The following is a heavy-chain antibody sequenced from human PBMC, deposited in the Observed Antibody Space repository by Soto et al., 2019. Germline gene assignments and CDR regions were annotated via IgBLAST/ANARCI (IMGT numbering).Heavy chain of an antibody. CDR3: ARDRKGGERDYYYYGMDV. D-gene: IGHD1-1*01. CDR2: IYYSGST. CDR1: GGSISSGGYY. Sequence: QVQLQESGPGLVKPSQTLSLTCTVSGGSISSGGYYWSWIRQHPGKGLEWIGYIYYSGSTYYNPSLKSRVTISVNPSKNQFSLKLSSVTAAVTAVYYCARDRKGGERDYYYYGMDVWGQGTTVTVSS. V-gene: IGHV4-31*03. J-gene: IGHJ6*02.